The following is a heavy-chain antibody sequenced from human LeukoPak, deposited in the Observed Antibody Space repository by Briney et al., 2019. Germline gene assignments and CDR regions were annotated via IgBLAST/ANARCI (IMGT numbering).Heavy chain of an antibody. Sequence: SETLSLTCAVYGGSFSGYYWSWIRQPPGEGLEWIGEINHSGSTNYNPSLKSRVTISVDTSKNQFSLKLSSVTAADTAVYYCAREGSSSPPADYWGQGTLVTVSS. V-gene: IGHV4-34*01. D-gene: IGHD6-6*01. CDR1: GGSFSGYY. J-gene: IGHJ4*02. CDR3: AREGSSSPPADY. CDR2: INHSGST.